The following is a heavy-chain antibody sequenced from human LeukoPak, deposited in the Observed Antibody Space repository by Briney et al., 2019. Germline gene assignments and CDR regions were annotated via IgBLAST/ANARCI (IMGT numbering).Heavy chain of an antibody. CDR1: GFTFSSYW. J-gene: IGHJ4*02. D-gene: IGHD2-2*01. Sequence: GGSLRLSCAASGFTFSSYWMSWVRQAPGKGLGWVSTISGSGGSTYYADSVKGRFTISRDNSKNTLYLQMNSLRAEDTAVYYCAKSAYCSSTSCYEDYWGQGTLVTVSS. CDR3: AKSAYCSSTSCYEDY. CDR2: ISGSGGST. V-gene: IGHV3-23*01.